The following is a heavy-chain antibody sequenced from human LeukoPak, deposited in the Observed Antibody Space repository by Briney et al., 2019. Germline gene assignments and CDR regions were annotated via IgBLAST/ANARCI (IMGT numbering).Heavy chain of an antibody. Sequence: RASETLSLTCAVYGGSFSGYYWSWIRQPPGKGLEWIGEINHSGSTNYNPSLKSRVTISVDTSKNQFSLKLSSVTAADTAVYYCARGLDYSNYDYWGQGTLVTVSS. D-gene: IGHD4-11*01. V-gene: IGHV4-34*01. CDR3: ARGLDYSNYDY. CDR2: INHSGST. J-gene: IGHJ4*02. CDR1: GGSFSGYY.